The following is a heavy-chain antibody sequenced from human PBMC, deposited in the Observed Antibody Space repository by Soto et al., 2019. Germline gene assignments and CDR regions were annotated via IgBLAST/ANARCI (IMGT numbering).Heavy chain of an antibody. CDR2: ISYDGSNK. CDR3: AKEQGLAVAGTYKYYYYGMDV. J-gene: IGHJ6*02. Sequence: GGSLRLSCAASGFTFSSYGMHWVRQAPGKGLEWVAVISYDGSNKYYADSVKGRFTISRDNSKNTLYLQMNSLRAEDTAVYYCAKEQGLAVAGTYKYYYYGMDVWGQGTTVTVSS. D-gene: IGHD6-19*01. CDR1: GFTFSSYG. V-gene: IGHV3-30*18.